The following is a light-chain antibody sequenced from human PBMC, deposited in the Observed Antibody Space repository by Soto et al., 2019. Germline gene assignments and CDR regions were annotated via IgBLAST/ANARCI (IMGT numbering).Light chain of an antibody. V-gene: IGLV8-61*01. Sequence: QTVVTQETSFSVSPGGTVTLTCGLTSGSVSTSSYPSWYHQTPGQAPRILISSTNTRSSGVPARFSGSILGNKAALTITGAQADDESNYYCVLYMGGGTYVFGTGTKVTVL. CDR1: SGSVSTSSY. J-gene: IGLJ1*01. CDR2: STN. CDR3: VLYMGGGTYV.